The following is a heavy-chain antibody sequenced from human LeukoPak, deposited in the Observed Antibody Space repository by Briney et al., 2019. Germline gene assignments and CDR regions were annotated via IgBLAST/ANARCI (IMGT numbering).Heavy chain of an antibody. V-gene: IGHV3-33*01. Sequence: GGSLRLSCAASGFTFSSYGMHLVRQAPGKGLEWVAVIWYDGSNKYYADSVKGRFTISRDNSKNTLYLQMNSLRAEDTAVYYCARATLSGWLQYNWFDPWGQGTLVTVSS. CDR2: IWYDGSNK. CDR1: GFTFSSYG. J-gene: IGHJ5*02. D-gene: IGHD6-19*01. CDR3: ARATLSGWLQYNWFDP.